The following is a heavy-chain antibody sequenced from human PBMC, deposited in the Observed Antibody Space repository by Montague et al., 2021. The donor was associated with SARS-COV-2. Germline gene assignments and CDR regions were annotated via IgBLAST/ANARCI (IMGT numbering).Heavy chain of an antibody. CDR2: IYYSGNA. Sequence: SETLSLTCAVSGGSISNYYWSWIRQPPGRGLEWIAYIYYSGNADYNPSLKSRVTILVDTSKNQFSLKLSSVTAADTAVYYCAAQTDYYYYSLDVWGQGTTVTVSS. CDR3: AAQTDYYYYSLDV. J-gene: IGHJ6*02. CDR1: GGSISNYY. V-gene: IGHV4-59*08.